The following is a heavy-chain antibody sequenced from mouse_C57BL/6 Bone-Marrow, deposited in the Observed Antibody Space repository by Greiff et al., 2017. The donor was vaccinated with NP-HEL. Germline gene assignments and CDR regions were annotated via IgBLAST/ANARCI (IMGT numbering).Heavy chain of an antibody. V-gene: IGHV1-69*01. CDR2: IDPSDSYT. J-gene: IGHJ3*01. CDR1: GYTFTSYW. Sequence: VQLQQPGAELVMPGASVKLSCKASGYTFTSYWMHWVKQRPGQGLEWIGEIDPSDSYTNYNQKFKGKSTLTVDKSSSTAYMQLSSLTSEDSAVYYCARAGYFPFFAYWGQGTLVTVSA. CDR3: ARAGYFPFFAY. D-gene: IGHD3-1*01.